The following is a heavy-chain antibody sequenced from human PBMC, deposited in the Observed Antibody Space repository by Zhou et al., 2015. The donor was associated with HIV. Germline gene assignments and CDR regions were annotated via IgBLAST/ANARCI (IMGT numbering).Heavy chain of an antibody. Sequence: QVQLVQSGAEVKKPGSSVKVSCKASGGTFRNHGINWVRQAPGHGLEWMGWMSPNSGYTAYAQKFQGRVTMTGDASISTFYMELNTLTSEDTAVYYCARGSGILGDYWGQGTLLTVSS. CDR1: GGTFRNHG. V-gene: IGHV1-8*02. J-gene: IGHJ4*02. CDR2: MSPNSGYT. CDR3: ARGSGILGDY. D-gene: IGHD6-19*01.